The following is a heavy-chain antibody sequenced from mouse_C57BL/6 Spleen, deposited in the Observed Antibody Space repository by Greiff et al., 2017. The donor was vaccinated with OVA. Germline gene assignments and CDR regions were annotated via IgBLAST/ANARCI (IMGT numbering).Heavy chain of an antibody. CDR3: TRDCGYYSNYYAMDY. Sequence: EVQGVESGEGLVKPGGSLKLSCAASGFTFSSYAMSWVRQTPEKRLEWVAYISSGGDYIYYADTVKGRFTISRDNARNTLYLQMSSLKSEDTAMYYCTRDCGYYSNYYAMDYWGQGTSVTVSS. J-gene: IGHJ4*01. D-gene: IGHD2-5*01. V-gene: IGHV5-9-1*02. CDR2: ISSGGDYI. CDR1: GFTFSSYA.